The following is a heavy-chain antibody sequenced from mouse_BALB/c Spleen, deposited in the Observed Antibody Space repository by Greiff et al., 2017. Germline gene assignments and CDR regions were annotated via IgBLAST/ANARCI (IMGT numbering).Heavy chain of an antibody. J-gene: IGHJ3*01. V-gene: IGHV5-6-5*01. CDR2: ISSGGST. Sequence: EVKLMESGGGLVKPGGSLKLSCAASGFTFSSYAMSWVRQTPEKRLEWVASISSGGSTYYPDSVKGRFTISRDNARNILYLQMSSLRSEDTAMYYCARSAYRYSFAYWGQGTLVTVSA. D-gene: IGHD2-14*01. CDR1: GFTFSSYA. CDR3: ARSAYRYSFAY.